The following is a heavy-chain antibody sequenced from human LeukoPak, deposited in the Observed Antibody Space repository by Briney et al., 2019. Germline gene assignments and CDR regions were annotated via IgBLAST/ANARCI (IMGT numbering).Heavy chain of an antibody. J-gene: IGHJ4*02. CDR1: GFTFSDYY. Sequence: GSLRLSCAASGFTFSDYYMSWIRQAPGKGLEWVSYISSSGSTIYYADSVKGRFTISRDNAKNSLYLQMNSLRAEDTAVYYCAREYCSGGSYYSEFFDYWGQGTLVTVSS. CDR2: ISSSGSTI. D-gene: IGHD2-15*01. CDR3: AREYCSGGSYYSEFFDY. V-gene: IGHV3-11*01.